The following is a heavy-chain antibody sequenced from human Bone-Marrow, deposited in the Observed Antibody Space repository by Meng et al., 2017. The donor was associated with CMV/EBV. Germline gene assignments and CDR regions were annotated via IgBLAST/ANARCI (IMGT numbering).Heavy chain of an antibody. CDR2: IIPILGIA. D-gene: IGHD1-26*01. CDR1: GGTFSSYV. J-gene: IGHJ5*02. Sequence: SVKVSCKASGGTFSSYVISWVRQAPGQGLEWMGGIIPILGIANYAQKFQGRVTITADKSTSTAYMELRSLRSDDTAVYYCARTGQWELLGGRAFDPWGQGTLVTVSS. CDR3: ARTGQWELLGGRAFDP. V-gene: IGHV1-69*10.